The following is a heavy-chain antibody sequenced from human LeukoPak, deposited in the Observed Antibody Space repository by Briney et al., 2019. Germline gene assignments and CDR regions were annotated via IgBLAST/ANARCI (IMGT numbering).Heavy chain of an antibody. Sequence: SETLSLTCAVHGGSFRGYYWSWIRQPPGKGLEWIGYIYYSGSTNYNPSLKSRVTISVDTSKNQFSLKLSSVTAADTAVYYCASLEDSSPGAFDIWGQGTMVTVSS. CDR2: IYYSGST. V-gene: IGHV4-59*01. D-gene: IGHD6-13*01. J-gene: IGHJ3*02. CDR3: ASLEDSSPGAFDI. CDR1: GGSFRGYY.